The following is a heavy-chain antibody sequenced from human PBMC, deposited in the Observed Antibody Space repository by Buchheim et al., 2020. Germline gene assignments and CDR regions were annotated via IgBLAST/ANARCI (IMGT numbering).Heavy chain of an antibody. Sequence: EVQLLESGGALVQPGGSLRLSCAASGFTFSSCAMAWVRQAPGKGLEWVSTLSVSGATNYADSVKGRFTISKDNSKNTLYLQMNSLRAEDTAVYYCAKALGNYYYDSSGYFAQDWGQGTL. CDR3: AKALGNYYYDSSGYFAQD. CDR2: LSVSGAT. CDR1: GFTFSSCA. V-gene: IGHV3-23*01. D-gene: IGHD3-22*01. J-gene: IGHJ4*02.